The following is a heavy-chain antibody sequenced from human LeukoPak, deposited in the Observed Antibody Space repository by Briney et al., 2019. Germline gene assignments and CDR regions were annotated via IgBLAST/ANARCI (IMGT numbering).Heavy chain of an antibody. CDR3: ASGGYCSSTSCYQFGGPHFP. CDR2: INPNSGGT. D-gene: IGHD2-2*01. Sequence: GASVKVSCKASGYTFTSYYMHWVRQAPGQGLEWMGWINPNSGGTNYAQKFQGRVTMTRDTSISTAYMELSRLRSDGTAVYYCASGGYCSSTSCYQFGGPHFPWGQGTLVTVSS. J-gene: IGHJ5*02. V-gene: IGHV1-2*02. CDR1: GYTFTSYY.